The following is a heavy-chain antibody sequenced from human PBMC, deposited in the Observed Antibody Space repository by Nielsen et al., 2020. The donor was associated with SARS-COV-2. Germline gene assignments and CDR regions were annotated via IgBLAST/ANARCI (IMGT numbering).Heavy chain of an antibody. J-gene: IGHJ5*02. D-gene: IGHD6-13*01. CDR1: GYSFTSYW. CDR2: IYPGDSDT. CDR3: ARLGLRGAAAGTSWFDP. Sequence: GESLKISCQGSGYSFTSYWIGWVRQMPGKGLEWMGIIYPGDSDTRYSPSFQGQVTISADKSISTAYLQWSSLKASDTAMYYCARLGLRGAAAGTSWFDPWGQGTLVTVSS. V-gene: IGHV5-51*01.